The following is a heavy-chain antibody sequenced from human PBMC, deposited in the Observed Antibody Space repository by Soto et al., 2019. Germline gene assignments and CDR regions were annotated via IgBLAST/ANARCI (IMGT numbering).Heavy chain of an antibody. CDR2: TYYRSKWYN. CDR3: ARDPVQYCSGGSCLNWFDP. CDR1: GDSVSSNSAA. Sequence: SQTLSLTCAISGDSVSSNSAAWNWIRQSPSRSLEWLGRTYYRSKWYNDYAVSVKSRITINPDTSKNQFSLQLNSVTPEDTAVYYCARDPVQYCSGGSCLNWFDPWGQGTLVTVSS. J-gene: IGHJ5*02. V-gene: IGHV6-1*01. D-gene: IGHD2-15*01.